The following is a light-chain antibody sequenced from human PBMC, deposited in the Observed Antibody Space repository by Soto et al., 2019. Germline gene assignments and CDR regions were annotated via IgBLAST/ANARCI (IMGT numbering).Light chain of an antibody. CDR2: STNEGD. V-gene: IGLV1-47*01. Sequence: QSVLTQPPSASGTPGQRVTFCCYGSTSNIGSNYVYWYQQLPGTAPKLLLYSTNEGDHRPSGVPDRFSGSKSGTSASLDISGLRSEDEADYYRAAWDDSLSEGVFGGGTKLTVL. CDR3: AAWDDSLSEGV. CDR1: TSNIGSNY. J-gene: IGLJ3*02.